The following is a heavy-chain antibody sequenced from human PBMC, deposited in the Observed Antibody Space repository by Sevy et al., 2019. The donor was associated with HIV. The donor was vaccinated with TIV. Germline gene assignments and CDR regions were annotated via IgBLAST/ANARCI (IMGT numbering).Heavy chain of an antibody. J-gene: IGHJ4*02. CDR2: INWNGGST. V-gene: IGHV3-20*04. Sequence: GGSLRLSCAASGFTFGDYGMSWVRQAPGMGLEWVAGINWNGGSTDYADSVKGRFTISRDNAKNSLYLQMNSLSAEDTALYYGAREGLASSGTFDYWGQRTLVTVSS. CDR3: AREGLASSGTFDY. D-gene: IGHD3-10*01. CDR1: GFTFGDYG.